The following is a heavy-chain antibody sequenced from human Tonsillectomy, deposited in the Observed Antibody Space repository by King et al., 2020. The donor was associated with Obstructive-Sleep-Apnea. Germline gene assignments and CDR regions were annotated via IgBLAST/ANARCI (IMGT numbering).Heavy chain of an antibody. CDR1: GFTFSSYA. CDR2: ISYDGSNK. CDR3: AGTYDFWSGYYN. V-gene: IGHV3-30*04. D-gene: IGHD3-3*01. J-gene: IGHJ4*02. Sequence: VQLVESGGGVVQPGRSLRLSCAASGFTFSSYAMHWVRQAPGKGLEWGAVISYDGSNKYYADSVKGRFTISRDNSKNTLYLQMNSLRAEDTAVYYCAGTYDFWSGYYNWGQGTLVTVSS.